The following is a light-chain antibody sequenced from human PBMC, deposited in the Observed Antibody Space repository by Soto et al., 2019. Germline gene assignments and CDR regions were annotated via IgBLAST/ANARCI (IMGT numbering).Light chain of an antibody. CDR1: SSDVGGFDF. CDR2: EVT. V-gene: IGLV2-14*01. Sequence: QSALTQPASVSGSPGQSITISCTGTSSDVGGFDFVSWFQRRPGKAPRLIIYEVTNRPSGISDRFSGSKSGNTASLTISGLQAEDEADYFCSSYIKTTTLYVFGAGTKGTVL. CDR3: SSYIKTTTLYV. J-gene: IGLJ1*01.